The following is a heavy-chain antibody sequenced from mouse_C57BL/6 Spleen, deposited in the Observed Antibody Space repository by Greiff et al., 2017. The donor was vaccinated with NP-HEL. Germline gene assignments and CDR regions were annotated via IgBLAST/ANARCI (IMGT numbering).Heavy chain of an antibody. CDR2: INYDGSST. Sequence: EVQVVESEGGLVQPGSSMKLSCTASGFTFSDYYMAWVRQVPEKGLEWVANINYDGSSTYYLDSLKSRFIISRDNAKNILYLQMSSLKSEDTATYYCAREDSWYFDVWGTGTTVTVSS. CDR3: AREDSWYFDV. CDR1: GFTFSDYY. J-gene: IGHJ1*03. V-gene: IGHV5-16*01.